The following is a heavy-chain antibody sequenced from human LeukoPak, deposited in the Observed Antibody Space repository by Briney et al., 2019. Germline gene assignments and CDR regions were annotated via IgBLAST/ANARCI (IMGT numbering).Heavy chain of an antibody. CDR1: GFTFSSYW. Sequence: GGSLRLSCAASGFTFSSYWMHWVRQAPGKGLVWFSRIDSVGRSIAYADSVKGRFTISRDNAKNTLYLQMNSLRAEDTAVYYCFRSPGDYWGQGALVTVSS. V-gene: IGHV3-74*01. CDR2: IDSVGRSI. CDR3: FRSPGDY. J-gene: IGHJ4*02.